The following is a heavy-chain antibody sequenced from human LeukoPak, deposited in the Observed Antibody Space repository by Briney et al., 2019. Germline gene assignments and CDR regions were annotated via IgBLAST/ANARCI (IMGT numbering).Heavy chain of an antibody. CDR2: TNHSGST. V-gene: IGHV4-34*01. Sequence: SETLSLTCAVYGGSFSGYYWSWIRQPPGKGLEWIGETNHSGSTNYNPSLKSRVTISVDTSKNQFSLKLSSVTAADTAVYYCARGEYCSSTSCYNWFDPWGQGTLVTVSS. CDR1: GGSFSGYY. J-gene: IGHJ5*02. CDR3: ARGEYCSSTSCYNWFDP. D-gene: IGHD2-2*01.